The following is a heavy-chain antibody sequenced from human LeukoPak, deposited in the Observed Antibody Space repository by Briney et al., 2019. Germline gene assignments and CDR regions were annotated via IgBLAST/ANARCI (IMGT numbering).Heavy chain of an antibody. CDR1: GYTFTGYY. V-gene: IGHV1-2*06. CDR3: ARAMGDGYRDAFDI. J-gene: IGHJ3*02. D-gene: IGHD5-24*01. CDR2: INPNSGGT. Sequence: ASVKVSCKASGYTFTGYYMHWVRQAPGQGLEWMGRINPNSGGTNYAQKFQGRVTMTRDTSISTAYKELSRLRSDDTAVYYCARAMGDGYRDAFDIWGQGTMVTVSS.